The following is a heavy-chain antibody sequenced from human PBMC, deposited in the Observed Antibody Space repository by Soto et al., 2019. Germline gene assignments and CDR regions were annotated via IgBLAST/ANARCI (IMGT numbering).Heavy chain of an antibody. CDR3: AREPLCVGRCYVKWFDP. Sequence: ASVKVSCKASGYTFTSYPIHWVRQAPGQGLEWMGWINIGNGDTKYSQKLQGRVTITRDTSATTTYMEMSSLRSEDTAVYYCAREPLCVGRCYVKWFDPSGQGTLVTVSS. CDR2: INIGNGDT. J-gene: IGHJ5*02. V-gene: IGHV1-3*04. D-gene: IGHD2-15*01. CDR1: GYTFTSYP.